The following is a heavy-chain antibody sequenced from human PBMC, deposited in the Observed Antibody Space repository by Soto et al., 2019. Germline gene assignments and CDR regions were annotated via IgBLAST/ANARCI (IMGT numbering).Heavy chain of an antibody. D-gene: IGHD5-12*01. CDR2: VYYSGTT. CDR1: GGSIDNSHSF. CDR3: ARDIRGYSRALDY. Sequence: SETLSLTCDVSGGSIDNSHSFWGWVRQPPGRGLEFLGSVYYSGTTNYNPSLQNRVTISIDTSKNQYSLKLTSVTAADAALYYCARDIRGYSRALDYWGQGTQVTVSS. V-gene: IGHV4-39*07. J-gene: IGHJ4*02.